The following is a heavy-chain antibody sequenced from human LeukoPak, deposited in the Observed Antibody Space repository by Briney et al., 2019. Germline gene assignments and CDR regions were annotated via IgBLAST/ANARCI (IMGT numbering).Heavy chain of an antibody. CDR2: INPNSGGT. Sequence: ASVKVSCKASGYTFTAYYIHWVRRAPGQGLEWMGWINPNSGGTNYAQKFQGRVTMTRDTSISTAYMELSRLRSDDTAVYYCAVDSRHYYYGMDVWGQGTTVTVSS. J-gene: IGHJ6*02. V-gene: IGHV1-2*02. D-gene: IGHD3/OR15-3a*01. CDR3: AVDSRHYYYGMDV. CDR1: GYTFTAYY.